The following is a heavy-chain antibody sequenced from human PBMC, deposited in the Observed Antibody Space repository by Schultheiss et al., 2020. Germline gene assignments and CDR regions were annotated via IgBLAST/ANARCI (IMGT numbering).Heavy chain of an antibody. J-gene: IGHJ6*02. CDR1: GGSISGRNW. V-gene: IGHV4-31*11. CDR3: ARDTVPNYYYGMDV. D-gene: IGHD4-17*01. Sequence: SQTLSLTCAVSGGSISGRNWWSWVRQSPGKGLEWIGYIYYSGSTYYNPSLKSRVTISVDTSKNQFSLKLSSVTPEDTAVYYCARDTVPNYYYGMDVWGQGTTVTVSS. CDR2: IYYSGST.